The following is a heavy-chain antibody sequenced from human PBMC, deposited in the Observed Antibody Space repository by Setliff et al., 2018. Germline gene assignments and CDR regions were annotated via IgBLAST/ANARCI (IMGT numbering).Heavy chain of an antibody. V-gene: IGHV1-46*01. Sequence: ASVKVSCKASGYAFTSYYMYWVRQAPGQGLEWMGTINTGGGSASIVDQFQGRVTMTRDTSTSTIYVELTSLRSDDTAVYYCARAGVAAAGKKGVFEHWGQGTLVTVSS. CDR2: INTGGGSA. J-gene: IGHJ4*02. CDR1: GYAFTSYY. D-gene: IGHD6-13*01. CDR3: ARAGVAAAGKKGVFEH.